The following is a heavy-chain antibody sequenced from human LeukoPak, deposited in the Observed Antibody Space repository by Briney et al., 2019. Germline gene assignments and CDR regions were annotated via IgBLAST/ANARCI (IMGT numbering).Heavy chain of an antibody. D-gene: IGHD6-13*01. J-gene: IGHJ4*02. Sequence: ASVKVSCKVSGYTLTELSMHWVRQAPGKGLEWMGGFDPEDGETIYAQKFQGRVTMTEDTSTDTAYMELRSLRSEDTAVYYCATDLASIAAAGNSDYWGQGTLVTVPS. CDR2: FDPEDGET. CDR1: GYTLTELS. CDR3: ATDLASIAAAGNSDY. V-gene: IGHV1-24*01.